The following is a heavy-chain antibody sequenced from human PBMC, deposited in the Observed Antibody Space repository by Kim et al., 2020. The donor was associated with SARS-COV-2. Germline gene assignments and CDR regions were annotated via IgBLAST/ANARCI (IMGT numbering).Heavy chain of an antibody. J-gene: IGHJ4*02. V-gene: IGHV5-10-1*01. Sequence: SDSYTNNSPSFQGHVTISADKSISTAYLQWSSLKASDTAMYYCARHRGDYWGQGTLVTVSS. CDR2: SDSYT. CDR3: ARHRGDY.